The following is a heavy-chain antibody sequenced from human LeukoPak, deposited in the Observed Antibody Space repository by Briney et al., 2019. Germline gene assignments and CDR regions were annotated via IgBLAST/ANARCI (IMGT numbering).Heavy chain of an antibody. V-gene: IGHV1-69*06. CDR3: ARDQGSGWYDLSY. CDR2: IIPIFGTA. Sequence: SVKVSCKASGGTFSSYAISWVRQAPGQGLEWMGGIIPIFGTANYAQKFQGRATITADKSTSTAYMELSSLRSEDTAVYYCARDQGSGWYDLSYWGQGTLVTVSS. J-gene: IGHJ4*02. D-gene: IGHD6-19*01. CDR1: GGTFSSYA.